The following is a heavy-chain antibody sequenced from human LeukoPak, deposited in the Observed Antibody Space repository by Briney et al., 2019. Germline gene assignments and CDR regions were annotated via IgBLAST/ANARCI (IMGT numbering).Heavy chain of an antibody. CDR3: AKVSLAMNYYDSSGYGDFDY. CDR2: ISDSGDTT. V-gene: IGHV3-23*01. CDR1: GFTFSSHA. Sequence: GGSLRLSCAASGFTFSSHAMSWVRQAPGKGLEWVSGISDSGDTTYYADSVKGRFTISRDNSKNTLYLQMNSLRAEDTAVYYCAKVSLAMNYYDSSGYGDFDYWGQGTLVTVSS. J-gene: IGHJ4*02. D-gene: IGHD3-22*01.